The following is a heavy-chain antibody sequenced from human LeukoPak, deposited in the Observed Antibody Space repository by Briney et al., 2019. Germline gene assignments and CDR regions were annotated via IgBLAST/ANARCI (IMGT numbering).Heavy chain of an antibody. CDR1: GLSFSNLW. D-gene: IGHD3-22*01. CDR3: ARGGYYDSSGYPYFDY. Sequence: GGSLRLSCAASGLSFSNLWMSWVRQAPGKGLEWVGFIRSKVYGGTAEYAASVKGRFTISRDDSKSIAYLQMNSLKTEDTAVYYCARGGYYDSSGYPYFDYWGQGTLVTVSS. J-gene: IGHJ4*02. V-gene: IGHV3-49*04. CDR2: IRSKVYGGTA.